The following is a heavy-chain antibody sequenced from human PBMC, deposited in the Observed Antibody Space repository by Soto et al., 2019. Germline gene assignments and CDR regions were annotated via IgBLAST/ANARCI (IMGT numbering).Heavy chain of an antibody. J-gene: IGHJ4*01. D-gene: IGHD2-8*02. CDR3: ARDWWGISRRAYCFDY. CDR2: INQDGTEK. CDR1: ESSFSSYW. Sequence: GGSLRLSCVASESSFSSYWMSWVRQAPGKGPEWVANINQDGTEKYYVDSVKGRFTISRDNAMRSVYLQMSSLRADDTAVYYCARDWWGISRRAYCFDYWGHGTLVTVSS. V-gene: IGHV3-7*03.